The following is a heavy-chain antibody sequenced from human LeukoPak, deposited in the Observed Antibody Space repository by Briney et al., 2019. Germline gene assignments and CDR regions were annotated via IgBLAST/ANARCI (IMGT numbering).Heavy chain of an antibody. CDR3: VGGLMFTSGGFDA. V-gene: IGHV3-53*05. CDR1: GFTFCNKY. Sequence: GGSLRLSCAASGFTFCNKYMSWVRPAPGKGLEWVSLIYTGGDTYYADAVRGRFTVSRDNSKNTVTLQMNSLRAEATALYYCVGGLMFTSGGFDAWGKGPLVTVS. D-gene: IGHD6-19*01. CDR2: IYTGGDT. J-gene: IGHJ5*02.